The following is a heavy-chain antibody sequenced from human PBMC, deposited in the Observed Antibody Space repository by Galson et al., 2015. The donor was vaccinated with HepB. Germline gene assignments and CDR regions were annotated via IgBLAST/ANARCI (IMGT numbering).Heavy chain of an antibody. Sequence: LRLSCAASGFTFSSYSMNWVRQAPGKGLEWVSSISSSSSYIYYADSVKGRFTISRDNAKNSLYLQMNSLRAEDTAVYYCARGCSGGSCYSDYYYGMDVWGQGTTVTVSS. D-gene: IGHD2-15*01. V-gene: IGHV3-21*01. CDR2: ISSSSSYI. CDR3: ARGCSGGSCYSDYYYGMDV. J-gene: IGHJ6*02. CDR1: GFTFSSYS.